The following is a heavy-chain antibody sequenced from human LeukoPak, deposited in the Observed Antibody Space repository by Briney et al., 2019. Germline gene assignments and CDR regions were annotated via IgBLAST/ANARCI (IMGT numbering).Heavy chain of an antibody. D-gene: IGHD4-17*01. Sequence: GGSLRLSCAASGFTVSNNYLHWVRQAPGKGLEWVSVIYSGGTTYYADSVKGRFTISRDNSKNTLYLQMNSLRAEDTAVYYCAKEIYGDATGGRFQHWGQGTLVTVSS. CDR3: AKEIYGDATGGRFQH. J-gene: IGHJ1*01. CDR2: IYSGGTT. V-gene: IGHV3-53*01. CDR1: GFTVSNNY.